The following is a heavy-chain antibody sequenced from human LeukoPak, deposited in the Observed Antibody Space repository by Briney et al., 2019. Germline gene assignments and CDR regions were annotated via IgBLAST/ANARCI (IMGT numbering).Heavy chain of an antibody. Sequence: ASVKVSCKASGYTFTCYYVHWVRQAPGQGLEWMGRINPNSGGTNFAQKFQGRVTMTRDTSISTAYMELSSLKSDDTAVYYCARDMSAVAGTAAYWGQGTLVTVSS. CDR3: ARDMSAVAGTAAY. CDR2: INPNSGGT. J-gene: IGHJ4*02. D-gene: IGHD6-19*01. CDR1: GYTFTCYY. V-gene: IGHV1-2*06.